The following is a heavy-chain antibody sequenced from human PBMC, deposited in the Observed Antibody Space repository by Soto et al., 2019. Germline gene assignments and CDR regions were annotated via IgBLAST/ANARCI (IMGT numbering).Heavy chain of an antibody. D-gene: IGHD2-21*02. CDR2: IRVKNGNT. J-gene: IGHJ3*02. CDR1: GSTFNSNG. CDR3: ARGPTVGDI. V-gene: IGHV1-18*01. Sequence: QVQLVQSGGEVKKPGASVKVSCRASGSTFNSNGISWVGQAPGQGLEWMGWIRVKNGNTNYAQNFQGRFTMTTDTSTSTAYMELRSLRSDDTAVYYCARGPTVGDIWGQGTMVTVSS.